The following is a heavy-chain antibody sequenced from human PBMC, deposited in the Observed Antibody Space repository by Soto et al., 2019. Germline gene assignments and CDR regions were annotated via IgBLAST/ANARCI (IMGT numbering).Heavy chain of an antibody. V-gene: IGHV4-38-2*01. CDR3: ARGSKGRCMDV. Sequence: PSETLCLTCAVSGYSISSGYYWGWLRQPPGKGLEWIGSIYHSGGTYYNPSLKSRVTISVDTSKNQFSLKLSSVTAADTAVYYCARGSKGRCMDVWGQGTTVTVSS. CDR1: GYSISSGYY. J-gene: IGHJ6*02. CDR2: IYHSGGT.